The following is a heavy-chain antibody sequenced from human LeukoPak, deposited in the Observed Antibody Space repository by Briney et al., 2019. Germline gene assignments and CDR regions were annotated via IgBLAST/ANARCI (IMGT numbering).Heavy chain of an antibody. CDR3: AKDHYWSIDY. CDR1: GFDFSSNW. D-gene: IGHD3-3*01. J-gene: IGHJ4*02. Sequence: GGSLRLSCAASGFDFSSNWMHWVRHAPGQGLVWVSRIKGDGISTSYADSVKGRFTISRDIAKNTLYLQMNSLRAEDTGVYYCAKDHYWSIDYWGRGTLVTVSS. V-gene: IGHV3-74*01. CDR2: IKGDGIST.